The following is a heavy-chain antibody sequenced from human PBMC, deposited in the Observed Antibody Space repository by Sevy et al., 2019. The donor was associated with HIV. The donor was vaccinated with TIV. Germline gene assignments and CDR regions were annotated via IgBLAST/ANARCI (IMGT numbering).Heavy chain of an antibody. CDR3: ARGPHTRYCISTSCYAGAGAFDI. CDR2: IIPIFGTA. D-gene: IGHD2-2*01. Sequence: ASVKVSCKASGGTFSSYAISWVRQAPGQGLEWMGGIIPIFGTANYAQKFQGRVTITADESTSTAYMELSSLRSEDTAVYYCARGPHTRYCISTSCYAGAGAFDIWGQRTMVTVSS. CDR1: GGTFSSYA. V-gene: IGHV1-69*13. J-gene: IGHJ3*02.